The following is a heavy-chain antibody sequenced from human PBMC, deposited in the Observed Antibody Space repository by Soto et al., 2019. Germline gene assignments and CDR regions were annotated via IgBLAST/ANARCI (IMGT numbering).Heavy chain of an antibody. CDR1: GWSFRWYY. V-gene: IGHV4-59*10. Sequence: PSETLSLTYACYGWSFRWYYWTLIRPVPGKRLEWIAHIHNSGNTNSNPSLKSRVTISMDTSKNQISLRLTSVTAADTAMYYCARLQYTVVTPIDMWGPGKTVNLS. CDR2: IHNSGNT. D-gene: IGHD2-21*02. CDR3: ARLQYTVVTPIDM. J-gene: IGHJ3*02.